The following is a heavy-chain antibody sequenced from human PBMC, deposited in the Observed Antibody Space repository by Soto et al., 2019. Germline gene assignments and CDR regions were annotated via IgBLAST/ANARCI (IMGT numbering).Heavy chain of an antibody. CDR1: GFTFSSYA. V-gene: IGHV3-30-3*01. J-gene: IGHJ4*02. CDR3: ARDQSSGGDCPDY. Sequence: QVQLVESGGGVVQPGRSLRLSCAASGFTFSSYAMHWVRQAPGKGLEWVAVISYDGSNKYYADSVKGRFTISRDNSKNTLYLQMNSLRAEDTAVYYCARDQSSGGDCPDYWGQATLVTVSS. CDR2: ISYDGSNK. D-gene: IGHD2-21*02.